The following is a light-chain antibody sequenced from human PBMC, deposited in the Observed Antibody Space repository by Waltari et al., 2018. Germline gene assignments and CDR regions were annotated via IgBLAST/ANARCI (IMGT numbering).Light chain of an antibody. J-gene: IGKJ2*01. CDR2: GTA. Sequence: EIVLTQSPGTVSLFPGERATLCCRASQMVSSGYLDWYQQKPCQAPGLFIYGTASRATGIPDRFSGSGSGTDFTLTISRLEPEDFAVYHCQQYSSSPYTFGQGTKLEIK. V-gene: IGKV3-20*01. CDR3: QQYSSSPYT. CDR1: QMVSSGY.